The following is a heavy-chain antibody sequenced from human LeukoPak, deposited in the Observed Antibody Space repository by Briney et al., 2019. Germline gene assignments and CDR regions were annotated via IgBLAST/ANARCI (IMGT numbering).Heavy chain of an antibody. CDR1: GGSISSYY. CDR2: IYYSGST. Sequence: SETLSLTCTVSGGSISSYYRSWIRQPPGKGLEWIGYIYYSGSTNYNPSLKSRVTISVDTSKNQFSLKLSSVTAADTAVYYCARVWGGDYFDYWGQGTLVTVSS. V-gene: IGHV4-59*01. CDR3: ARVWGGDYFDY. J-gene: IGHJ4*02. D-gene: IGHD3-16*01.